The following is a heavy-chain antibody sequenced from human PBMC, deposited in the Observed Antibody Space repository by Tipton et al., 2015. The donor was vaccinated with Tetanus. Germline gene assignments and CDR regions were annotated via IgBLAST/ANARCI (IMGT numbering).Heavy chain of an antibody. CDR2: INPNSGGT. V-gene: IGHV1-2*02. J-gene: IGHJ4*02. CDR1: GYTFTGNY. CDR3: ARTLAYCSREACYHLRGYDF. D-gene: IGHD2-2*01. Sequence: QSGPEVKKPGASVKVSCTASGYTFTGNYIHWVRQVPGQRLEWMAWINPNSGGTDFVRKFQGRVTVTRDTSISTAYMELSGLRSDDTAVYYCARTLAYCSREACYHLRGYDFWGQGTLVSVSS.